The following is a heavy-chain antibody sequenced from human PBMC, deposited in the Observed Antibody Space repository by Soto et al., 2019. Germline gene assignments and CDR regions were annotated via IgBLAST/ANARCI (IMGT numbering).Heavy chain of an antibody. CDR3: ASDIVVVVAATRDENWFDP. J-gene: IGHJ5*02. D-gene: IGHD2-15*01. CDR2: ISGSGGST. Sequence: PGGSLRLSCAASGFTFSSYAMSWVRQAPGKGLEWVSAISGSGGSTYYADSVKGRFTISRDNSKNTLYLQMNSLRAEDTAAYYCASDIVVVVAATRDENWFDPWGQGTLVTVSS. CDR1: GFTFSSYA. V-gene: IGHV3-23*01.